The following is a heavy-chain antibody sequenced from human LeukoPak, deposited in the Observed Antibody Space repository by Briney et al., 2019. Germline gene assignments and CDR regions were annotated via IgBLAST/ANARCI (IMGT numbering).Heavy chain of an antibody. CDR1: GDSISSSY. J-gene: IGHJ3*01. Sequence: PSETLSLNCTVSGDSISSSYWTWIRQPAEKGLEWIGVKYRHGRSNYNPSLKGRVTMSVDTSKNQFSLKLSSVTAADTAMYFCARKTAGGTFDLWGQGTMVTVSS. CDR2: KYRHGRS. V-gene: IGHV4-4*07. D-gene: IGHD2-21*02. CDR3: ARKTAGGTFDL.